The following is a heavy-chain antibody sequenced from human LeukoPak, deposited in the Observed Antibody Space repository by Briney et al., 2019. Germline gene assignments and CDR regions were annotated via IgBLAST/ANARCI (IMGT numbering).Heavy chain of an antibody. CDR2: ISSSSSYI. Sequence: PGGSLRLSCAASGFTVSSNYMSWVRQAPGKGLEWVSSISSSSSYIYYADSVKGRFTISRDNAKNSLYLQMNSLRAEDTAVYYCARVAAGYYYDSSGYYPIDYWGQGTLVTASS. J-gene: IGHJ4*02. D-gene: IGHD3-22*01. CDR1: GFTVSSNY. CDR3: ARVAAGYYYDSSGYYPIDY. V-gene: IGHV3-21*01.